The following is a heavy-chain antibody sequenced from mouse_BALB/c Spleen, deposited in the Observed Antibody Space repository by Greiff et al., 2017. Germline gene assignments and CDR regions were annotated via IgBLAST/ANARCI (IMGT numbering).Heavy chain of an antibody. CDR2: ISYSGST. D-gene: IGHD3-2*01. Sequence: EVKLVESGPSLVKPSQTLSLTCSVTGDSITSGYWNWIRKFPGNKLEYMGYISYSGSTYYNPSLKSRISITRDTSKNQYYLQLNSVTTEDTATYYCARDPLDSSGFWFAYWGQGTLVTVSA. V-gene: IGHV3-8*02. J-gene: IGHJ3*01. CDR1: GDSITSGY. CDR3: ARDPLDSSGFWFAY.